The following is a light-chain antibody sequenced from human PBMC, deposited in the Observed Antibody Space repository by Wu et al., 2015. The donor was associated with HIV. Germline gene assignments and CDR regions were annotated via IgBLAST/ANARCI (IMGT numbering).Light chain of an antibody. CDR1: ENVHNKS. V-gene: IGKV3-20*01. CDR3: QQYGASLPHT. J-gene: IGKJ2*01. Sequence: IELTQSPDTLSLSPGESAALSCRASENVHNKSLVWYHQKSGQAPRLLIYGAFTRATGVSDRFTGAGSAGHFTLNIKNVEPADFGVYYCQQYGASLPHTFGRGT. CDR2: GAF.